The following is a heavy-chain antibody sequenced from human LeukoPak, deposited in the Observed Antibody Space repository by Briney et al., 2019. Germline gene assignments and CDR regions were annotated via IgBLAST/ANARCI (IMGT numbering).Heavy chain of an antibody. CDR1: GGSFSGYY. J-gene: IGHJ6*03. V-gene: IGHV4-59*10. Sequence: PSETLSLTCAVYGGSFSGYYWSWIRQPAGKGLEWIGRIYTSGSTNYNPSLKSRVTISVDTSKNQFSLKLSSVTAADTAVYYCARVYYYYYMDVWGKGTTVTISS. CDR3: ARVYYYYYMDV. CDR2: IYTSGST.